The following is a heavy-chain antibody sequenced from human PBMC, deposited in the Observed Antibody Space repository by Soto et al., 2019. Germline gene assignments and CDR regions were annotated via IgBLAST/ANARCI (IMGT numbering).Heavy chain of an antibody. CDR1: GFTFSNYA. D-gene: IGHD1-26*01. CDR3: ARDLGGSYPFDY. Sequence: QVQLVESGGGVVQPGRSLRLSCAASGFTFSNYAMHWVRQAPGKGLEWVPVISYDGSNKYYADSVKGRFTISRDNSKNTLYLQMSSLRAEDTAVYYCARDLGGSYPFDYWGQGTLVTVSS. J-gene: IGHJ4*02. V-gene: IGHV3-30-3*01. CDR2: ISYDGSNK.